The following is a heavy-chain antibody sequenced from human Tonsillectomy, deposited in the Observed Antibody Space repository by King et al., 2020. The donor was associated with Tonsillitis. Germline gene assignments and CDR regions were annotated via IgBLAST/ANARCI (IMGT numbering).Heavy chain of an antibody. J-gene: IGHJ4*02. CDR1: GYSISSSYY. Sequence: QLQESGPGLVKPSETLSLTCTVSGYSISSSYYWGWIRQPPGKGLEWLGNIYHSGSTYYNPSLKSRVTMSVDTSKNQFSLKLSSVTAADTAVYYCARDLVYCSGGSCYSWDYWGQGTLVTVSS. CDR3: ARDLVYCSGGSCYSWDY. D-gene: IGHD2-15*01. CDR2: IYHSGST. V-gene: IGHV4-38-2*02.